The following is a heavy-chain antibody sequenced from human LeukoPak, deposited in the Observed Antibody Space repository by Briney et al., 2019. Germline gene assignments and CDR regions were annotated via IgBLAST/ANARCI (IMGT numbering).Heavy chain of an antibody. J-gene: IGHJ4*02. V-gene: IGHV3-9*01. Sequence: PGRSLRLSCAASGFTFDDYAMHWVRQAPGKGLEWVSGISWNSGSIGYADSVKGRFTISRDNAKNSLYLQMNSLRAEDTALYYCAKDIGSGTFDYWGQGTLVTVSS. CDR2: ISWNSGSI. D-gene: IGHD3-3*01. CDR3: AKDIGSGTFDY. CDR1: GFTFDDYA.